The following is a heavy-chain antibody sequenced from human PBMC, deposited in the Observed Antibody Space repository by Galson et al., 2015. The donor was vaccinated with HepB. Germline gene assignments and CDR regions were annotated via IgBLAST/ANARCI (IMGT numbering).Heavy chain of an antibody. CDR1: GFTFSSYG. CDR2: ILYDGSNK. CDR3: ASLDILTGTTDY. D-gene: IGHD1-20*01. Sequence: SLRLSCAASGFTFSSYGMHWVRQAPGKGLEWVAVILYDGSNKYYADSVKGRFTITRDNSKNTLYLQMNSLRAEDTAVFYCASLDILTGTTDYWGQGTLVTVSS. V-gene: IGHV3-33*01. J-gene: IGHJ4*02.